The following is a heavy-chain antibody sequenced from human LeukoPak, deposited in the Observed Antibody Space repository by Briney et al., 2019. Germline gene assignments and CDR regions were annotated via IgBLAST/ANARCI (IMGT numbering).Heavy chain of an antibody. CDR1: GGPISSGGYY. Sequence: SETLSLTCTVSGGPISSGGYYWSWIRQHPGKGLEWIGYIYYSGSTYYNPSLKSRVTISVDTSKNQFSLKLSSVTAADTAVYYCAREDKSDYYYGMDVWGQGTTVTVSS. D-gene: IGHD2-15*01. CDR3: AREDKSDYYYGMDV. V-gene: IGHV4-31*03. CDR2: IYYSGST. J-gene: IGHJ6*02.